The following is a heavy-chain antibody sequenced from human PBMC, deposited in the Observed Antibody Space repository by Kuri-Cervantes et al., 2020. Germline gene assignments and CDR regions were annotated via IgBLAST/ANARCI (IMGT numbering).Heavy chain of an antibody. D-gene: IGHD3-9*01. Sequence: GGSLRLSCAASGFTFSDYYMSWIRQAPGKGLEWVSYISSSGSTIYYADSVKGRFTISRDNAKNSLYLQMNSLRAEDTAVYYCARGPDYDILTGYLRLHAFDIWGQGTMVTVSS. CDR3: ARGPDYDILTGYLRLHAFDI. V-gene: IGHV3-11*01. CDR1: GFTFSDYY. J-gene: IGHJ3*02. CDR2: ISSSGSTI.